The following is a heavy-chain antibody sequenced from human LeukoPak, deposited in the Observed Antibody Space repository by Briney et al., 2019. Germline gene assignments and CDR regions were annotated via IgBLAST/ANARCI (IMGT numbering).Heavy chain of an antibody. V-gene: IGHV3-21*01. CDR1: GFTFSSYS. CDR2: ISSSSRYI. D-gene: IGHD3-10*01. Sequence: PGGSLSLSCAASGFTFSSYSMNWVRQAPGKGLEWVSSISSSSRYIYYADSVKGRFTISRDNAKNSLYLQMNSLRTEDTAVYYCARLARVRGVRSVDYWGQGTLVTVSS. CDR3: ARLARVRGVRSVDY. J-gene: IGHJ4*02.